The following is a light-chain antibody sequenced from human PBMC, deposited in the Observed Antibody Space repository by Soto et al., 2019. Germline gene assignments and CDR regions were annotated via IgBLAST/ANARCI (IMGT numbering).Light chain of an antibody. CDR3: QQSGRP. J-gene: IGKJ1*01. V-gene: IGKV3-20*01. Sequence: EIVLTQSPGTLSLSPGERATLSCRASQSLTSDYLAWYQQKPGQTPRLLIHGASSRATGIPDRFSGSGSGTDFTLTISRLKPEDSAVYYCQQSGRPFGQGTKVDIK. CDR1: QSLTSDY. CDR2: GAS.